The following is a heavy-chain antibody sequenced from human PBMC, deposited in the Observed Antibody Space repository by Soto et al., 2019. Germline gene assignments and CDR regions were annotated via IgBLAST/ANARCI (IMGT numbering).Heavy chain of an antibody. CDR3: ARDLKCYYYDSSGFVPTDDAFDI. CDR1: GYTFTSYG. CDR2: ISAYNGNT. D-gene: IGHD3-22*01. J-gene: IGHJ3*02. Sequence: ASVKVSCKASGYTFTSYGISWVRQAPGQGLEWMGWISAYNGNTNYAQKHQGRVTMTTDTSTSTAYMELRSLRSDDTAVYYCARDLKCYYYDSSGFVPTDDAFDIWGQGTMVTVSS. V-gene: IGHV1-18*01.